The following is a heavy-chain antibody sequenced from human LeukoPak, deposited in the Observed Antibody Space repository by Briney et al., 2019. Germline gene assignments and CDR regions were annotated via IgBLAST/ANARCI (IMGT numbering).Heavy chain of an antibody. J-gene: IGHJ4*02. CDR1: GYTFTGCY. D-gene: IGHD3-22*01. Sequence: ASVKVSCKASGYTFTGCYMHWVRQAPGQGLEWMGWINPNSGGTNYAQKFQGRVTMTRDTSISTAYMELSRLRSDDTAVYYCARDLLDSSGYHIRPIDYWGQGTLVTVSS. V-gene: IGHV1-2*02. CDR3: ARDLLDSSGYHIRPIDY. CDR2: INPNSGGT.